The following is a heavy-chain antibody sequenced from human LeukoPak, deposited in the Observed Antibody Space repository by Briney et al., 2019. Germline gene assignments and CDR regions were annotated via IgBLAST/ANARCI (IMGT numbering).Heavy chain of an antibody. D-gene: IGHD3-10*01. CDR1: GFTFGDYT. CDR3: TRHRLWYGESPDAFDV. J-gene: IGHJ3*01. V-gene: IGHV3-49*04. CDR2: IRRKAYGGTT. Sequence: GGSLRHSCTASGFTFGDYTMSWVRQAPGKGLEWVGFIRRKAYGGTTEYAASVKGRFTISRDDSKSIAYLQMNSLKTEDTAVYYCTRHRLWYGESPDAFDVWGQGTMVTVSS.